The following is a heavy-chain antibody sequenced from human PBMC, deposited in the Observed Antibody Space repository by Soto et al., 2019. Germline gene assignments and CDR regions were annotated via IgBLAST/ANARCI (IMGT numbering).Heavy chain of an antibody. Sequence: QVHLQQSGPGLVKPSQTLSLTCAISGDSVSSNTAAWNWIRSSPSRGLEWLGRTYYRSNWRHDYAVSVKSRITVNPDTSKNHFSLQLNSVTPDDTAVYYCARGVAGSGFDLWGQGTLVTFSS. D-gene: IGHD6-19*01. V-gene: IGHV6-1*01. J-gene: IGHJ4*02. CDR1: GDSVSSNTAA. CDR2: TYYRSNWRH. CDR3: ARGVAGSGFDL.